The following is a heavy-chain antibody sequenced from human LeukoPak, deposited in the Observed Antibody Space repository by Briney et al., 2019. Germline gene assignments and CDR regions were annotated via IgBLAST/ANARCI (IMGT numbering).Heavy chain of an antibody. D-gene: IGHD3-22*01. J-gene: IGHJ1*01. CDR1: GGSFSSYT. V-gene: IGHV1-69*05. CDR3: ATYYYDSSGYYYRYEYFQH. Sequence: GSSVKVSCKASGGSFSSYTINWVRQAPGQGLEWMGGIIPIFGTANYAQKFQGRVTITTDESTSTVYMELSSLRSEDTAVYYCATYYYDSSGYYYRYEYFQHWGQGTLVTVSS. CDR2: IIPIFGTA.